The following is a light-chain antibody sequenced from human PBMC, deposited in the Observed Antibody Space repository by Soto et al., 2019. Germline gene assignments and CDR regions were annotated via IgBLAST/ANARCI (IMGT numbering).Light chain of an antibody. J-gene: IGKJ2*01. CDR1: QSVSSN. CDR3: QQYNNWPRT. CDR2: GAS. V-gene: IGKV3-15*01. Sequence: EIVMTQSPATLYVSPGERATLSCRASQSVSSNLAWYQQKPGQAPRLLIYGASTRATGIPARFSGSGSGTEFTLTISSLQSEDFAVYYCQQYNNWPRTFGQRTKLEIK.